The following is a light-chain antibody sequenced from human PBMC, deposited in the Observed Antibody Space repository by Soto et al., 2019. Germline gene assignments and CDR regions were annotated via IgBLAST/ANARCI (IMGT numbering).Light chain of an antibody. CDR3: QHLNDYRYT. CDR1: QAISSS. V-gene: IGKV1-9*01. J-gene: IGKJ2*01. Sequence: DIQLTQSPSFLSASVGDRVTITCRASQAISSSLAWYQHNPCKAPKLLIYAASTLQNGVPSSFSGSGSGTEFTLTISSLQTEDFANYYCQHLNDYRYTFGQGTKVEIK. CDR2: AAS.